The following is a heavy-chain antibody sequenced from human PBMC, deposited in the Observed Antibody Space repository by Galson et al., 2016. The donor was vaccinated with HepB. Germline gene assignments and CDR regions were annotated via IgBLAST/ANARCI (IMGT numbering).Heavy chain of an antibody. CDR2: ISAYNGDT. Sequence: TVKVSCKASGYTCTNYGISWVRQAPGQGLEWMGWISAYNGDTSYAQKLQGRVTMTTDTSTSTAYRELRSLRSVDTAVYYCARGDYASGGSDFDYWGQGTLVTVSA. CDR1: GYTCTNYG. D-gene: IGHD3-10*01. CDR3: ARGDYASGGSDFDY. V-gene: IGHV1-18*01. J-gene: IGHJ4*02.